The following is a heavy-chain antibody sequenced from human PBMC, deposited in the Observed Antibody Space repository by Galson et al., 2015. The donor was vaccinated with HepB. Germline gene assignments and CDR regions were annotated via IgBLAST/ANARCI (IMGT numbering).Heavy chain of an antibody. Sequence: SVKVSCKASGYKFTDNGNSWVRQAPGQGLEWLGWIRTNSGDTKYIQRLQGRVTMTRDTSTSTAYMELRRLRSDDTAVYYCARDRSHSLDYWGQGTLVTVSS. CDR1: GYKFTDNG. D-gene: IGHD3-16*02. J-gene: IGHJ4*02. CDR2: IRTNSGDT. V-gene: IGHV1-18*04. CDR3: ARDRSHSLDY.